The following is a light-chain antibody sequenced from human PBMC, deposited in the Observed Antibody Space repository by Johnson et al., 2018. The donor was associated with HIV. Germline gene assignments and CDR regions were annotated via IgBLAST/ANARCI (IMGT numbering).Light chain of an antibody. CDR1: SSNIGNNY. CDR2: DND. Sequence: QAVLTQPPSVSVAPGQKVTISCSGSSSNIGNNYVSWYQQLPGTAPKLLIYDNDKRPSDIPDRFSGSKSGTSATLGITGLQTGDEADYYCGTWGGVFGTGTKVTVL. J-gene: IGLJ1*01. CDR3: GTWGGV. V-gene: IGLV1-51*01.